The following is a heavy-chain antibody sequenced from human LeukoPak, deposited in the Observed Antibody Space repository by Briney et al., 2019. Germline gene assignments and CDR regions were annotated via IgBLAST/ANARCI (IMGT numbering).Heavy chain of an antibody. CDR2: MHNSGSS. CDR3: ARSAEWLRNAFDI. CDR1: GASTSHFY. J-gene: IGHJ3*02. Sequence: PSETLSLTCTVSGASTSHFYWNWIRQPPGRGREWIGYMHNSGSSKHNPSLKSRVTISIDTSKNQFSLQLTSVTAADTAIYYCARSAEWLRNAFDIWGQGTMVSVSS. D-gene: IGHD5-12*01. V-gene: IGHV4-59*01.